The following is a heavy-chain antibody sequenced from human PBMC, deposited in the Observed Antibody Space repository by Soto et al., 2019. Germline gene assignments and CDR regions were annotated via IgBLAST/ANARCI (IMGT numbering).Heavy chain of an antibody. J-gene: IGHJ6*03. CDR1: GESFSGYY. V-gene: IGHV4-34*01. Sequence: TSETLSLTCAVYGESFSGYYWSWIRQPPGKGLEWIGEINHSGSTNYNPSLKSRVTISVDTSKNQFSLKLSSVTAADTAVYYCAGSVVAATLSYYYYYMDVWGKGTTVTVSS. D-gene: IGHD2-15*01. CDR2: INHSGST. CDR3: AGSVVAATLSYYYYYMDV.